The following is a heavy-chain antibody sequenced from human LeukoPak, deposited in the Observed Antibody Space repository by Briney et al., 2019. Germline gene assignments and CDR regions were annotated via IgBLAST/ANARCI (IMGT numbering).Heavy chain of an antibody. J-gene: IGHJ5*02. CDR3: ARGVLAGYDSSGYPFYNRFDP. Sequence: ASVKVSCKASGYTFTGYYIHWVRQAPGQGPEWMGWINPDSGGTVYAQNFQGRATMTRDTSISTAYMELSRLRSDDTAVYYCARGVLAGYDSSGYPFYNRFDPWGQGTLVTVSS. V-gene: IGHV1-2*02. D-gene: IGHD3-22*01. CDR2: INPDSGGT. CDR1: GYTFTGYY.